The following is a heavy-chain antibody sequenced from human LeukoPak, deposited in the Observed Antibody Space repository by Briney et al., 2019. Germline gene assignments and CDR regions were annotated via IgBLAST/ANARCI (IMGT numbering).Heavy chain of an antibody. Sequence: SVKVSCKASGGTFSSYAISWVRQAPGQGLEWMGGIIPIFGTANYAQTFQGRVTITADESTSTAYMELSSLRSEDTAVYSCARVGYSSSWYYFDYWGQGTLVTVSS. V-gene: IGHV1-69*13. CDR1: GGTFSSYA. J-gene: IGHJ4*02. CDR2: IIPIFGTA. D-gene: IGHD6-13*01. CDR3: ARVGYSSSWYYFDY.